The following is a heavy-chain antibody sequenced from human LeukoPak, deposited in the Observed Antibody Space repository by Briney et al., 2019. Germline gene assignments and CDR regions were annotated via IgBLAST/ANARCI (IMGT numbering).Heavy chain of an antibody. J-gene: IGHJ4*02. CDR1: GFTFSSYS. Sequence: PGGSLRLSCAASGFTFSSYSMNWVRQAPGKGLEWVSYISSSSSTIYYADSVKGRFTISRDNAKNSLYLQMNSLRAEDTAVYYCASLTGATVTPTDYWGQGTLVTVSS. D-gene: IGHD4-11*01. CDR2: ISSSSSTI. V-gene: IGHV3-48*01. CDR3: ASLTGATVTPTDY.